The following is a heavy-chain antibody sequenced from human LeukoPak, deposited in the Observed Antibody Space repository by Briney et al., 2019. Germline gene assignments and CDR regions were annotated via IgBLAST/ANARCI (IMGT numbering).Heavy chain of an antibody. V-gene: IGHV1-69*13. Sequence: EASVKVSCKASGGTSSSYAISWVRQAPGQGLEWMGGIIPIFGTANYAQKFQGRVTITADESTSTAYMELSSLRSEDTAVYYCARGPRNQEDYYFDYWGQGTLVTVSS. CDR2: IIPIFGTA. CDR1: GGTSSSYA. CDR3: ARGPRNQEDYYFDY. D-gene: IGHD1-14*01. J-gene: IGHJ4*02.